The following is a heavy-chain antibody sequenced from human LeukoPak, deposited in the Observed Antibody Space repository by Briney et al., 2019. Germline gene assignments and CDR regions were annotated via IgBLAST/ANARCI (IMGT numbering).Heavy chain of an antibody. V-gene: IGHV3-23*01. CDR3: AKWLEGDFDY. D-gene: IGHD6-19*01. Sequence: GRSLRLSCAASGFTFSSYAMSWVRQAPGKGLEWVSAISGSGGSTCYADSVKGRFTISRDNSKNTLYLQMNSLRAEDTAVYYCAKWLEGDFDYWGQGTLVTVSS. J-gene: IGHJ4*02. CDR2: ISGSGGST. CDR1: GFTFSSYA.